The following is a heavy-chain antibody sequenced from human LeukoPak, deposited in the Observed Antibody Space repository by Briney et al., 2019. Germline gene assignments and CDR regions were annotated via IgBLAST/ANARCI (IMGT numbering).Heavy chain of an antibody. Sequence: GGSLRLSCAASGFTFSSYEMNWVRQAPGKGLEWVSYISSSGSTIYYADSVKGRFTISRDNAKNSLYLQMNSLRAEDTAVYYCARSEDYGDYAHWGQGTLVTVSS. CDR2: ISSSGSTI. J-gene: IGHJ4*02. D-gene: IGHD4-17*01. V-gene: IGHV3-48*03. CDR3: ARSEDYGDYAH. CDR1: GFTFSSYE.